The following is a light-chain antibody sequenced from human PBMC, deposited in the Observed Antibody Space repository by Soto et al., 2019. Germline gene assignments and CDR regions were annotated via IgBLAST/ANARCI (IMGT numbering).Light chain of an antibody. CDR2: AAS. J-gene: IGKJ4*01. CDR1: QSIGNY. V-gene: IGKV1-16*02. CDR3: LHYNVYPLT. Sequence: DIQMTQPPSSLSASVGDRVTITCRARQSIGNYLAWIQQKPGKAPKSLIYAASSLQSGVPSKFSVSGSGTDFTLTISNLQPEEFATYYCLHYNVYPLTCGGGTKVEIK.